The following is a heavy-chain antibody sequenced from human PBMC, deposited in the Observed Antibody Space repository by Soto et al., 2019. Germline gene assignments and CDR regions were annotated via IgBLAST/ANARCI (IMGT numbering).Heavy chain of an antibody. D-gene: IGHD2-2*01. V-gene: IGHV1-3*01. CDR2: INAGNGNT. CDR3: ARGGGTSCPAY. Sequence: ASLEVSCKSSGYTFTSYAMHWVRQAPGQRLEWMGWINAGNGNTKYSQKFQGRVTITRDTSASTAYMELSSLRSEDTAVYYCARGGGTSCPAYWGQGTLVNVSS. CDR1: GYTFTSYA. J-gene: IGHJ4*02.